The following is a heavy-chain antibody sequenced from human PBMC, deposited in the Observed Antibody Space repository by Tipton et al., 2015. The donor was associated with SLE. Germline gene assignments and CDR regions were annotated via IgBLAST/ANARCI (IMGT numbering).Heavy chain of an antibody. V-gene: IGHV3-9*01. CDR1: GFTFDDYA. CDR3: AKDMGIAVAGDALDI. D-gene: IGHD6-19*01. CDR2: ISWNSGSI. J-gene: IGHJ3*02. Sequence: SLRLSCAASGFTFDDYAMHWVRQAPGKGLEWVSGISWNSGSIGYADSVKGRFTISRDNAKNSLYLQMNSLRAEDTALYYCAKDMGIAVAGDALDIWGQGTMVAVSS.